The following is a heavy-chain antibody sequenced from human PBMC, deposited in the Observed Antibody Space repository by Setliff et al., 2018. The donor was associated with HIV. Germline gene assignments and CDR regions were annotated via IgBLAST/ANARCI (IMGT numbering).Heavy chain of an antibody. CDR2: IYHSGST. V-gene: IGHV4-38-2*01. CDR1: GYSISSDYY. J-gene: IGHJ2*01. Sequence: SETLSLTFAVSGYSISSDYYWGWNRQPPGKGLEWIGSIYHSGSTYYNPSLKSRVTISVDTSKNQFSLKLSSVTAADTAVYYCARKSNYYYGSGSPYFDLWGRGTLVTVSS. CDR3: ARKSNYYYGSGSPYFDL. D-gene: IGHD3-10*01.